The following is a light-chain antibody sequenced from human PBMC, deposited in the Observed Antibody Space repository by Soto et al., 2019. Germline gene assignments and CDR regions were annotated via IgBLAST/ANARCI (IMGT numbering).Light chain of an antibody. CDR3: QQHDQWPLT. V-gene: IGKV3-15*01. Sequence: EIVMTQSPDTLSVSPGERATLSCRASQSVSSSYLAWYQQKPGQAPSLLIFSASTRATGVPDRFSASGSATEFTLTISSLQSEDFGVYYCQQHDQWPLTFGQGTRLEIK. CDR1: QSVSSSY. CDR2: SAS. J-gene: IGKJ5*01.